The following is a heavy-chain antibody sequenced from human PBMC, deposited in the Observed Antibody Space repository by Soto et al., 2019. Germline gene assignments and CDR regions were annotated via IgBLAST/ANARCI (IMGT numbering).Heavy chain of an antibody. Sequence: ASVKVSCKASGYTFTGYYMHWVRQAPGQGLERMGWINPNSGGTNYAQKFQGWVTMTRDTPISTAYMELSRLRSDDTAVYYCARGRTGTTSGRYYYYYMDVWGKGTTVTVS. CDR1: GYTFTGYY. CDR2: INPNSGGT. CDR3: ARGRTGTTSGRYYYYYMDV. D-gene: IGHD1-1*01. J-gene: IGHJ6*03. V-gene: IGHV1-2*04.